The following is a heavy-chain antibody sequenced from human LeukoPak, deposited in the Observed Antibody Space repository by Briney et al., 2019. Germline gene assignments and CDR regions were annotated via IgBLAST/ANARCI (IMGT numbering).Heavy chain of an antibody. CDR2: ISWDGGST. Sequence: AGGSLRLSCAASGFTFDDYAMHWVRQAPGKGLEWVSLISWDGGSTYYADSVKGRFTISRDNSKNSLYLQMNSLRAEDTALYYCAKGPRSSSGLYYYYYMDVWGKGTTVTVSS. V-gene: IGHV3-43D*04. J-gene: IGHJ6*03. CDR1: GFTFDDYA. D-gene: IGHD6-19*01. CDR3: AKGPRSSSGLYYYYYMDV.